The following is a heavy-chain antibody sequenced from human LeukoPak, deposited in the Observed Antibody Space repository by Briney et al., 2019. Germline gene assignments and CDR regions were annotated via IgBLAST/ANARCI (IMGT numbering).Heavy chain of an antibody. CDR1: GFTFSTYT. Sequence: GGSLRLSCSASGFTFSTYTMSWVRRAPGKGLELVSAISGSGGTTKYADSVKGRFTISRDNSKNTLYLQMNSLRAEDTAVYYCAKDFNDYGDFYYFDYWGQGTLVTVSS. CDR2: ISGSGGTT. V-gene: IGHV3-23*01. CDR3: AKDFNDYGDFYYFDY. J-gene: IGHJ4*02. D-gene: IGHD4-17*01.